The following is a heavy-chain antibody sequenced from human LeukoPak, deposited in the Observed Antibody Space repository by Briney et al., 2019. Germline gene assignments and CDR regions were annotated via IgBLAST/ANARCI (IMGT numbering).Heavy chain of an antibody. Sequence: SETLSLTCAVYGGSFSGYYWSWIRQPPGKGLEWIGEINHSGSTNYNPSLKSRATISVDTSKNQFSLKLSSVTAADTAVYYCARGRRGYGSGSYYKSYNWFDPWGQGTLVTVSS. J-gene: IGHJ5*02. CDR2: INHSGST. V-gene: IGHV4-34*01. D-gene: IGHD3-10*01. CDR1: GGSFSGYY. CDR3: ARGRRGYGSGSYYKSYNWFDP.